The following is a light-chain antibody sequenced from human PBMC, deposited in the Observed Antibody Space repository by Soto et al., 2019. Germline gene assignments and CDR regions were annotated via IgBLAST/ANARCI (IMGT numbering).Light chain of an antibody. V-gene: IGKV1-6*01. J-gene: IGKJ4*01. Sequence: AIQMTQPPSSLSASVGDRVTITCRASQGIRNDLGWYQQKPGKAPKLLIYAASSLQSGVPSRFSGSGSGTDFTLTISSMQPEDFATYYCLQDYNYPLTFGGGTKVDIK. CDR1: QGIRND. CDR2: AAS. CDR3: LQDYNYPLT.